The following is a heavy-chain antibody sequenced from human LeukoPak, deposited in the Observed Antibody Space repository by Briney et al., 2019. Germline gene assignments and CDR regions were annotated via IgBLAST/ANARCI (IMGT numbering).Heavy chain of an antibody. V-gene: IGHV3-30*04. CDR2: ISYDGSNK. D-gene: IGHD5-12*01. CDR3: ARLRGYDHD. CDR1: GFTFSSYA. Sequence: PGGSLRLSCAASGFTFSSYAIHWVRQAPGKGLEWVALISYDGSNKYYADSVKGRFTISRDNAKNSLYLQMNSLRAEDTAVYYCARLRGYDHDWGQGTLVTVSS. J-gene: IGHJ4*02.